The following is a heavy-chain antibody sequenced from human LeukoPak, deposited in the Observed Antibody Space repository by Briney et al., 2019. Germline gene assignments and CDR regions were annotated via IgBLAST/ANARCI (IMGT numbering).Heavy chain of an antibody. CDR2: ISSSSSTI. D-gene: IGHD4-23*01. CDR1: GFTFSSYS. CDR3: ARDLGGGNSYYYYGMDV. Sequence: GGSLRLSCAASGFTFSSYSMNWVRQAPGKGLEWVSYISSSSSTIYYADSVKGRFTISRDNAKNSLYLQMNSLRAEDTAVYYCARDLGGGNSYYYYGMDVWGQGTTVTVSS. J-gene: IGHJ6*02. V-gene: IGHV3-48*01.